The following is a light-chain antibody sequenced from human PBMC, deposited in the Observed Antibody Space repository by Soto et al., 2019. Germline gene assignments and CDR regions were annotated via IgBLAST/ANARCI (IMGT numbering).Light chain of an antibody. J-gene: IGKJ1*01. Sequence: DIHMTQSPSTLSASVWDRVTITGRASQSISSWLAWYQQKPGKAPKLLIYKASSLESGVPSRFSGSGSGTEFTLTISSLQPDDFATYYCQQYNSYSRTFGQGTKVDIK. CDR3: QQYNSYSRT. V-gene: IGKV1-5*03. CDR1: QSISSW. CDR2: KAS.